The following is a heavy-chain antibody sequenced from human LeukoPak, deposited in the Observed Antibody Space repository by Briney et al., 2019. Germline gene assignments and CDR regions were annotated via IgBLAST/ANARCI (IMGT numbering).Heavy chain of an antibody. Sequence: PGGSLRLSCAASGFTFSTYGMHWVRQAPGKGLEWVALIWYDVSSKYYADSVKGRFTISRDNSKNTLYLQMNSLRAEDTAVYYCARDGRLPPTPPDHWGQGTLVTVSS. V-gene: IGHV3-33*01. CDR3: ARDGRLPPTPPDH. J-gene: IGHJ4*02. D-gene: IGHD2-15*01. CDR1: GFTFSTYG. CDR2: IWYDVSSK.